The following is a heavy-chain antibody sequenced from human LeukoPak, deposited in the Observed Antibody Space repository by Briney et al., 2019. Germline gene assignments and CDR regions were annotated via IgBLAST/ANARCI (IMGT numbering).Heavy chain of an antibody. J-gene: IGHJ4*02. CDR2: IWYDGSNK. CDR1: GFTFSSYG. CDR3: ARGSVGDDYGDLFDY. Sequence: GGSLRLSCAASGFTFSSYGMHWVRQAPGKGLEWVAVIWYDGSNKYYADSVKGRFTISRDNSKNTLYLQMNSPRAEDTAVYYCARGSVGDDYGDLFDYWAREPWSPSPQ. V-gene: IGHV3-33*01. D-gene: IGHD4-17*01.